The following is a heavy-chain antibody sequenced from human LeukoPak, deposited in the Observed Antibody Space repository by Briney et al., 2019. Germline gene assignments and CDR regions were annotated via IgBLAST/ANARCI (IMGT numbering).Heavy chain of an antibody. CDR1: GFTVSSNY. CDR3: VRGDGWFGELLNFDN. D-gene: IGHD3-10*01. V-gene: IGHV3-66*01. J-gene: IGHJ4*02. CDR2: IYSGGTI. Sequence: PGGSLRLSCAASGFTVSSNYMSWVRQAPGKGLEWVSVIYSGGTIYYADSVKGRFTISRDNGKNSLYLQMNSLRDEDTAVYYCVRGDGWFGELLNFDNWGQGTLVTVSS.